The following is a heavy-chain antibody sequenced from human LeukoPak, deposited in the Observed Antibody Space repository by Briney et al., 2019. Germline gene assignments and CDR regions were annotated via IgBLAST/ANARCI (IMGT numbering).Heavy chain of an antibody. J-gene: IGHJ4*02. CDR3: ARDPGAYGDYYDY. CDR2: ISSSGGVI. D-gene: IGHD4-17*01. Sequence: GGFLRLYCAASGFTFSNYELNWVRQAPGKGLEWVAYISSSGGVIYYADSVKGRFTISRDNAKNSLSLQMNSLRAEDTAVYYCARDPGAYGDYYDYRGQGTLVTVSS. CDR1: GFTFSNYE. V-gene: IGHV3-48*03.